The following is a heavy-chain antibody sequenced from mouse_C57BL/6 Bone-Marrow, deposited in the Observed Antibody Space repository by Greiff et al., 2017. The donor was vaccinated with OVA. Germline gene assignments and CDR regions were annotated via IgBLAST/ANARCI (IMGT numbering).Heavy chain of an antibody. V-gene: IGHV5-6*01. Sequence: EVQLVESGGDLVKPGGSLKLSCAASGFTFSSYGMSWVRQTPDKRLEWVATISSGGSYTYYPDSVKGRFTISRDNAKNTLYLQMSSLKSEDTAMYYCESKAYWGQGTLVTVSA. J-gene: IGHJ3*01. CDR3: ESKAY. CDR2: ISSGGSYT. CDR1: GFTFSSYG.